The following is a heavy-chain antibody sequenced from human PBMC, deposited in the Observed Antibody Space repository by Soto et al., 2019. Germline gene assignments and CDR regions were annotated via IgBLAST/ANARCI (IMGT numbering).Heavy chain of an antibody. CDR2: IYYNGKT. J-gene: IGHJ5*02. CDR3: ARPQGTTSMYHWFDP. Sequence: LSETLSLTCTVSGDSISSTYSYWGWIRQPPGKGLEWIGSIYYNGKTYYNPSLGRRVTISVDTSKNHFSLMLTSVTAADTAVYFCARPQGTTSMYHWFDPWGQGTPVTVSS. CDR1: GDSISSTYSY. D-gene: IGHD4-17*01. V-gene: IGHV4-39*02.